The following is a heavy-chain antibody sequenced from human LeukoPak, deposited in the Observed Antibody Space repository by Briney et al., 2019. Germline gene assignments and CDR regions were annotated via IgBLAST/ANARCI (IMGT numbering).Heavy chain of an antibody. CDR2: IYSGGST. V-gene: IGHV3-66*04. Sequence: GGSLRLSCAASGFTVSSNYMSWVRQAPGEGLEWVSVIYSGGSTYYADSVKGRFTISRDNSKNTLYLQMNSLRAEDTAVYYCARRIAGAATDYWGQGTLVTVSS. D-gene: IGHD6-13*01. CDR3: ARRIAGAATDY. CDR1: GFTVSSNY. J-gene: IGHJ4*02.